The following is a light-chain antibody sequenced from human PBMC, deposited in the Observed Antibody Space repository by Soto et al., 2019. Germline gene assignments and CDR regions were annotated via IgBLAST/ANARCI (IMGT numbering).Light chain of an antibody. Sequence: DIQMTQSPSSLSASLGDRVTITCRASQSISSYLNWFQQKPGKAPKLLIYTASSLQSGVPSRFSGSGSGTAFTLTISNLHPEDFATYYCHQNYGTPLTFGGGTKVEIK. CDR2: TAS. J-gene: IGKJ4*02. CDR1: QSISSY. V-gene: IGKV1-39*01. CDR3: HQNYGTPLT.